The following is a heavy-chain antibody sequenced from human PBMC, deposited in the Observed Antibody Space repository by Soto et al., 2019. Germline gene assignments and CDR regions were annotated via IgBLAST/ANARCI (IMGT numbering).Heavy chain of an antibody. CDR3: ARDARHYYMDA. V-gene: IGHV3-74*01. CDR1: GFTFSSYW. J-gene: IGHJ6*03. CDR2: ITNDGSST. D-gene: IGHD6-6*01. Sequence: EVQLVESGGGLVQPGGSLRLSCSASGFTFSSYWMHWVRQAPGKGLVWVSQITNDGSSTIYADSERGRFTSSRDNAKNKLYIEMIGLRAENTAVYFCARDARHYYMDAGGKGNTVTVSS.